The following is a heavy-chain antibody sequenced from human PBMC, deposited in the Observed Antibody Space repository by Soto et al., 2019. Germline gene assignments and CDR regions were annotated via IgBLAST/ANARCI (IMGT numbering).Heavy chain of an antibody. CDR2: IYYSGRT. D-gene: IGHD3-16*02. Sequence: QVQLQESGPGLVKPSETLSLTCSISGGSISDYQWSWIRQPPGKGLGWIGYIYYSGRTNYNPSLKSRVTISLATSTKQFSLRLRSVTAADTAVYYCARMRGLGEISPYVDYWGQGALVTVSS. V-gene: IGHV4-59*01. CDR3: ARMRGLGEISPYVDY. J-gene: IGHJ4*02. CDR1: GGSISDYQ.